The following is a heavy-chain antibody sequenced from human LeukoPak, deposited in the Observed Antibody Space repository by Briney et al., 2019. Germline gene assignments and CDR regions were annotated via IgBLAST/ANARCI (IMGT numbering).Heavy chain of an antibody. Sequence: PGGSLRLSCAASGFTFSNSAMQWVRQAPGKGLEWGAVISFDGTNKYYADSVKGRFTISRDNSKNTVYVQMSSLRGGDSGVYYCAAGSSVDCSRTSCPPTDYWGQGTLVTVSS. CDR2: ISFDGTNK. J-gene: IGHJ4*02. CDR1: GFTFSNSA. CDR3: AAGSSVDCSRTSCPPTDY. D-gene: IGHD2-2*01. V-gene: IGHV3-30-3*01.